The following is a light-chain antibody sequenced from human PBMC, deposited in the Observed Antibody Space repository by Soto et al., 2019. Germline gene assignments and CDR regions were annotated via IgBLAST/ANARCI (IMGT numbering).Light chain of an antibody. CDR1: QSVSSN. CDR3: QQYNNWPQT. CDR2: GAS. Sequence: ERVLTQSPATLSVSPGERATLSCSASQSVSSNLAWYQQKPGQAPRLLIYGASTRATGIPARFSGSGSGTEFTLTISSLQSEDFAVYYCQQYNNWPQTFGHGTKGDIK. V-gene: IGKV3-15*01. J-gene: IGKJ1*01.